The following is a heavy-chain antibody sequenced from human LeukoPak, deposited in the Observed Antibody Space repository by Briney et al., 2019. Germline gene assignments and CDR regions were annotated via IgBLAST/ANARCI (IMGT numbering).Heavy chain of an antibody. CDR1: GGSISSGGYY. D-gene: IGHD3-10*01. J-gene: IGHJ4*02. Sequence: SETLSLTCTVSGGSISSGGYYWSWIRQHPGKDLEWIGYIYYSGSTYYNPSLKSRVTISVDTSKNQFSLKLSSVTAADTAVYYCARVGEAMVRGVISYYFDYWGQGTLVTVSS. CDR3: ARVGEAMVRGVISYYFDY. V-gene: IGHV4-31*03. CDR2: IYYSGST.